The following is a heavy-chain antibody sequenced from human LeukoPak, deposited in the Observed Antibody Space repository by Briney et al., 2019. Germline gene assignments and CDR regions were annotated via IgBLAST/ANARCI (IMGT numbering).Heavy chain of an antibody. CDR2: IYHSGST. CDR3: ARGGYYMDV. Sequence: SQTLSLTCTVSGGSISSGGYYWSWIRQPPGKSLEWIGYIYHSGSTYYNPSLKSRVTISVDRSKNQFSLKLSSVTAADTAVYYCARGGYYMDVWGKGTTVTVSS. J-gene: IGHJ6*03. V-gene: IGHV4-30-2*01. CDR1: GGSISSGGYY.